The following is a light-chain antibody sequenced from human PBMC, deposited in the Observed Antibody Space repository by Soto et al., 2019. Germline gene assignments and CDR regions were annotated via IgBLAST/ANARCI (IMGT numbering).Light chain of an antibody. CDR1: QAVSSIL. CDR2: GAS. Sequence: EVVLTQSPGTLSLSPGERATFSCRASQAVSSILLAWYQQKPGQAPRLLIYGASSRATGIPDRFSGSGSGTDFTLTVSRLEPEDFAVYYCQQHGTSPIFGGGTKVEIK. J-gene: IGKJ4*01. V-gene: IGKV3-20*01. CDR3: QQHGTSPI.